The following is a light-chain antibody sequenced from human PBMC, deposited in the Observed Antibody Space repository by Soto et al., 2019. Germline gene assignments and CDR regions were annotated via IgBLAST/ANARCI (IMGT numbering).Light chain of an antibody. J-gene: IGKJ4*01. V-gene: IGKV4-1*01. CDR1: QSVLSSSNNKNY. Sequence: DFVMTQSPDSLAVSLGERATINCKSSQSVLSSSNNKNYLTWYQQKPGQPPKLLIYCASTRESGVPDRFSGSGSGTDFTLTISSLQAADVAFDYFQQHYSAPPAFGGGTKVELK. CDR2: CAS. CDR3: QQHYSAPPA.